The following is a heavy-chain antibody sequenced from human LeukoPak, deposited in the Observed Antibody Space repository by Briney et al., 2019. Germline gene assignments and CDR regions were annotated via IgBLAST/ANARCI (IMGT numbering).Heavy chain of an antibody. Sequence: PGGSLRLSCAASGFTFSSYAMSWVRQAPGKGLEWVSLLSGRGRHTNYADSVKGRFTISTDNSKNTLILQMNSPRADDTAVYYCAKSIMGTAGLLDNWGQGTLVTVSS. D-gene: IGHD5-18*01. V-gene: IGHV3-23*01. CDR2: LSGRGRHT. CDR1: GFTFSSYA. J-gene: IGHJ4*02. CDR3: AKSIMGTAGLLDN.